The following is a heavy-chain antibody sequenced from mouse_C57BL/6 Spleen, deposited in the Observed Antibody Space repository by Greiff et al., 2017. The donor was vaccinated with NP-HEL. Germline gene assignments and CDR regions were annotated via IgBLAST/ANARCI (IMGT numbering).Heavy chain of an antibody. J-gene: IGHJ2*01. V-gene: IGHV1-50*01. CDR3: ARSRDRYFDY. CDR1: GYTFTSYW. D-gene: IGHD3-1*01. CDR2: IDPSDSYT. Sequence: VQLQQPGAELVKPGASVKLSCKASGYTFTSYWMQWVKQRPGQGLEWIGEIDPSDSYTNYNQKFKGKATLTVDTSSSTAYMQLSSLTSEDSAVYYCARSRDRYFDYWGQGTTLTVSS.